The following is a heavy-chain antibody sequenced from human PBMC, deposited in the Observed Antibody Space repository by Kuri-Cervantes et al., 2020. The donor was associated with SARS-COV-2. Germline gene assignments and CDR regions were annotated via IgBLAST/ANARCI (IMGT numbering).Heavy chain of an antibody. V-gene: IGHV3-23*01. CDR1: GFTFSSYA. CDR3: AKDLCGGDCPPLDY. D-gene: IGHD2-21*01. Sequence: GESLKISCAAPGFTFSSYAMSWVRQAPGKGLEWVSAISGSGGSTYYADSVKGRFTISRDNSKNTLYLQMNSLRAEDTAVYYCAKDLCGGDCPPLDYWGQGTLVTVSS. CDR2: ISGSGGST. J-gene: IGHJ4*02.